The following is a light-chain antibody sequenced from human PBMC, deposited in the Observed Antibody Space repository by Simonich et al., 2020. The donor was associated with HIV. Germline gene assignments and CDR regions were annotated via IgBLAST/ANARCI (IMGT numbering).Light chain of an antibody. J-gene: IGKJ1*01. Sequence: EIVLTQSPDTLSLSPGERATLSFRASQSVSNNYLAWYQQKPGQAPRLLIYGASSRATGIPDRFSGSGSGTDFIFTISRLEPEDFAVYYCQQYGSSPRTFGQGTKVEIK. CDR1: QSVSNNY. V-gene: IGKV3-20*01. CDR2: GAS. CDR3: QQYGSSPRT.